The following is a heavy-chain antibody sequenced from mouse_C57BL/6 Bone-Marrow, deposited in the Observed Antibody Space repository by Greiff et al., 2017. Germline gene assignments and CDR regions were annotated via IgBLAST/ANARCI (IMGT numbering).Heavy chain of an antibody. J-gene: IGHJ2*01. CDR1: GFNIKDYY. D-gene: IGHD1-1*01. Sequence: VQLQQSGAELVKPGASVKLSCTASGFNIKDYYMHWVKQRTEQGLEWLGRIDPEDGETKYAPKFQGKATITADNSSNTADLQLRILTSEDTAVYYCAAMGYYGSSYYFDYWGQGTTLTVSS. CDR3: AAMGYYGSSYYFDY. CDR2: IDPEDGET. V-gene: IGHV14-2*01.